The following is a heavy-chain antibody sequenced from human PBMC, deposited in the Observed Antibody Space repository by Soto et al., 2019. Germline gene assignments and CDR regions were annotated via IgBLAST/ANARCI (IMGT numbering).Heavy chain of an antibody. D-gene: IGHD5-12*01. V-gene: IGHV3-48*01. CDR2: ITGSSSTI. Sequence: EVQLVESGGGLVQPGGSLRLSCAASGFTFSIFSMNWVRHAPGKGLEWVAYITGSSSTIYYADSVKGRFTISRDNAKNSLFLHMNSLRAEDTAVYYCARDGSNGYDDYWGQVTQVTVSS. CDR3: ARDGSNGYDDY. J-gene: IGHJ4*02. CDR1: GFTFSIFS.